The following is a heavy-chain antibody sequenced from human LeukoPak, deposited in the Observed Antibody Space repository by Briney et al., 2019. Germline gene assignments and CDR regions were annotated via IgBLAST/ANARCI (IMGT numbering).Heavy chain of an antibody. CDR2: INPNSGGT. V-gene: IGHV1-2*02. J-gene: IGHJ4*02. CDR1: GYTFTSYY. CDR3: ARDIHNPSYYYDNSGYFGPPID. D-gene: IGHD3-22*01. Sequence: ASVKVSCKASGYTFTSYYMHWVRQAPGQGLEWMGWINPNSGGTNYAQKFQGRVTMTRDTSINTAYMELSRLRSDDTAVYYCARDIHNPSYYYDNSGYFGPPIDWGQGTLVTVSS.